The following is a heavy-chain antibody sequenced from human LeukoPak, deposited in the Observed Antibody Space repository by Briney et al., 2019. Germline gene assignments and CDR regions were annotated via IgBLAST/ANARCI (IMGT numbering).Heavy chain of an antibody. V-gene: IGHV3-23*01. CDR3: AHWGSPGPFDY. CDR1: GFTFAGYA. Sequence: GGSLRLSCAASGFTFAGYAMTWVRQAPGKGLEWVSLISGSGGSTYYADVVKGRFTVSRDNSKNALYLRMNSLRAEDTAVYYCAHWGSPGPFDYWGQGTLVTVSS. J-gene: IGHJ4*02. CDR2: ISGSGGST. D-gene: IGHD3-16*01.